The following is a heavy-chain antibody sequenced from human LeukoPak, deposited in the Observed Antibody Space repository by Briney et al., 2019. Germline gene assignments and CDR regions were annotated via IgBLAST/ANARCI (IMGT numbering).Heavy chain of an antibody. CDR2: ISYDGSNK. D-gene: IGHD4-11*01. CDR3: ARDKEVTYYYYSGMDV. Sequence: GRSLRLSCAASGFTFSSYAMHWVRQAPGKGLEWVAVISYDGSNKYYADSVKGRFTISRDSSKNTLYLQMSSLRAEDTAVYSCARDKEVTYYYYSGMDVWGQGTTVTVSS. J-gene: IGHJ6*02. V-gene: IGHV3-30-3*01. CDR1: GFTFSSYA.